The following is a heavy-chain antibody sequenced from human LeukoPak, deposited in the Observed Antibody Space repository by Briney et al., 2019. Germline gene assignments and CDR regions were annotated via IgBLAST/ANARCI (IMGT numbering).Heavy chain of an antibody. D-gene: IGHD3-3*01. Sequence: SETLSLTCAVYGGSFSGYYWSWIRQPPGKGLEWIGEINHSGSTNYNPSLKSRVTISVDTSENQFSLKLSSVTAADTAVYYCARGGSITIFGVVIQPRNYYMDVWGKGTTVTVSS. CDR2: INHSGST. J-gene: IGHJ6*03. CDR3: ARGGSITIFGVVIQPRNYYMDV. CDR1: GGSFSGYY. V-gene: IGHV4-34*01.